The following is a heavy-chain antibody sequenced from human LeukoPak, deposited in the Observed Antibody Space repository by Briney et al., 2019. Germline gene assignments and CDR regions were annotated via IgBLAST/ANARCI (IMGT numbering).Heavy chain of an antibody. V-gene: IGHV4-39*01. Sequence: SETLSLTCTVSGGSISSSSYYWGWIRQPPGKGLEWIGSIYYSGSTYYNPSLKSRVTISVDTSKNQFSLKLSSVTAADTAVYYCARQAVEGEYSSSSGDYWGQGTLVTVSS. CDR1: GGSISSSSYY. D-gene: IGHD6-6*01. CDR2: IYYSGST. J-gene: IGHJ4*02. CDR3: ARQAVEGEYSSSSGDY.